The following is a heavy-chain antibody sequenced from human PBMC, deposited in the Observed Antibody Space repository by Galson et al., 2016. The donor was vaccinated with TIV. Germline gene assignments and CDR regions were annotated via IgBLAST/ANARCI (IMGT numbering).Heavy chain of an antibody. V-gene: IGHV4-39*07. CDR2: YYTGIT. J-gene: IGHJ4*02. CDR3: ARTTGAGVAARVLFDF. D-gene: IGHD6-6*01. Sequence: YYTGITFYNPSLESRVTISVDTSKNHFSLKLSSVSAADTAVYNCARTTGAGVAARVLFDFWGQGTLVTVSS.